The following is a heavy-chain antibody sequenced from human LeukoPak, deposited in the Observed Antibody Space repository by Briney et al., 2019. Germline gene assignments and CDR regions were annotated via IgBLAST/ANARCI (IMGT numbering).Heavy chain of an antibody. CDR2: ISAYNGNT. CDR3: ARDIDHTDAFDI. CDR1: GYTFTSYG. D-gene: IGHD1-26*01. J-gene: IGHJ3*02. Sequence: ASVRVSCKASGYTFTSYGISWVRQAPGQGLEWMGWISAYNGNTNYAQKLQGRVTMTTDTSTSTAYMELRSLRSDDTAVYYCARDIDHTDAFDIWGQGTMVTVSS. V-gene: IGHV1-18*01.